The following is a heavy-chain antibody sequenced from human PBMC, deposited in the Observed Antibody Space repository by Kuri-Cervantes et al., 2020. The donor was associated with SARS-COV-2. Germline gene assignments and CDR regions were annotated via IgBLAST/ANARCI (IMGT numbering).Heavy chain of an antibody. Sequence: SETLSLTCTVSSGSITSGSYYWSWIRQPAGKGLEWIGCIYTSGSTNYNPSLKSRVTISVDTSKNPFSLKLSSVTAAATAVYYCARWKGTWYGSGTVTYYGMDVWGQGTTVTVSS. CDR3: ARWKGTWYGSGTVTYYGMDV. D-gene: IGHD3-10*01. J-gene: IGHJ6*02. CDR2: IYTSGST. V-gene: IGHV4-61*02. CDR1: SGSITSGSYY.